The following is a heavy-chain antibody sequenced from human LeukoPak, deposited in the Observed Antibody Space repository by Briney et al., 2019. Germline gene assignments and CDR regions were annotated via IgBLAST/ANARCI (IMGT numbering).Heavy chain of an antibody. CDR2: ISSGGTSI. D-gene: IGHD3-16*01. V-gene: IGHV3-11*04. CDR1: GFGFSDYY. J-gene: IGHJ4*02. Sequence: GGSLRLSCAASGFGFSDYYMSWIRQAPGKGLEWVSYISSGGTSIYYADSVRGRFTISRDNAENSLYLQMTSLRVDDTAVYYCARTWGAADSWGQGALVTVSS. CDR3: ARTWGAADS.